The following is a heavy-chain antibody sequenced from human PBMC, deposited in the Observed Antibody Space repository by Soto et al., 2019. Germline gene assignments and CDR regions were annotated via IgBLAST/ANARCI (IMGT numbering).Heavy chain of an antibody. CDR3: AHRVLRTVFGLVTTTAIYFDF. CDR1: GFSLTTSGVG. Sequence: SGPTLVNPRQTLTLTCTFSGFSLTTSGVGVGWIRQSPGKAPEWLALIYWDDDKRYSPSLKSRLTITKDTSKNQVVLTMADLDPADTATYYCAHRVLRTVFGLVTTTAIYFDFWGQ. J-gene: IGHJ4*02. CDR2: IYWDDDK. V-gene: IGHV2-5*02. D-gene: IGHD3-3*01.